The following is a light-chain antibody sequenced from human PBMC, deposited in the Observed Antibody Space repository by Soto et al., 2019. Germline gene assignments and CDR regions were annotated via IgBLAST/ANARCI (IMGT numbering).Light chain of an antibody. CDR1: QTISSW. V-gene: IGKV1-5*03. Sequence: DIQMTQSPSTLSGSVGDRVTITCRASQTISSWLAWYQQKPGKAPKLLIYKASSLESGVPSRFSGSGSGTEFTLTISSLQPDDVATYYCQQYNDYSWTFGQGTKVDI. J-gene: IGKJ1*01. CDR2: KAS. CDR3: QQYNDYSWT.